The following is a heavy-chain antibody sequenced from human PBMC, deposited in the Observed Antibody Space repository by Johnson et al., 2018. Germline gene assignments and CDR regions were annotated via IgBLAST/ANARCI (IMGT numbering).Heavy chain of an antibody. J-gene: IGHJ1*01. V-gene: IGHV3-74*02. D-gene: IGHD3-22*01. CDR3: ARPSGSSGRFLEGSPSFQH. CDR2: ISSDGSMT. CDR1: GFTFNTYW. Sequence: AQLVQSGGGLVQPGGSLRLSCAASGFTFNTYWMHWVRQVPGKGLVWVSRISSDGSMTTYADTVRDRFTISRDNAKNTVYLLMNSLRAEDTAVYYCARPSGSSGRFLEGSPSFQHWGQGTLVTVSS.